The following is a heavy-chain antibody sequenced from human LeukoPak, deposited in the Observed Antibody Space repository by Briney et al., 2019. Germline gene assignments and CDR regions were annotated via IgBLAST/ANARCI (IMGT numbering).Heavy chain of an antibody. D-gene: IGHD2-8*01. CDR3: ARGTCTNGVCWYYYYGMDV. Sequence: ASVKVSCKASGYTFTSYDINWVRQATGQGLEWMGWMNPNSGNTGYAQKFQGRVTMTRNTSISTAYMELSSLRSEDTAVYYCARGTCTNGVCWYYYYGMDVWGQGTTVTVSS. CDR2: MNPNSGNT. J-gene: IGHJ6*02. CDR1: GYTFTSYD. V-gene: IGHV1-8*01.